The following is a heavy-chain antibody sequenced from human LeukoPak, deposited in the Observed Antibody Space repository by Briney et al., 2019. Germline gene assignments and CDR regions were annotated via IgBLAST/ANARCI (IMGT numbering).Heavy chain of an antibody. Sequence: PGGSLRLSCAASGFTFSNYGLHWVRQAPGKGLEWVAFIRYDGSDKFYADSVKGRFTISRDNSKNTLWLQMNSLRPEDTAVYYCAKDAVQGFGGILDSWGQGTLVTVSS. CDR2: IRYDGSDK. V-gene: IGHV3-30*02. J-gene: IGHJ4*02. D-gene: IGHD3-10*01. CDR3: AKDAVQGFGGILDS. CDR1: GFTFSNYG.